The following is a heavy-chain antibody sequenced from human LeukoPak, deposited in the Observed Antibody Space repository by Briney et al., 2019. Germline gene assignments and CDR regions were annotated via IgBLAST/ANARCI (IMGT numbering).Heavy chain of an antibody. CDR3: AREIVSAVAGNFDY. CDR2: ISRSGSTR. D-gene: IGHD6-19*01. CDR1: GFTFSSYE. V-gene: IGHV3-48*03. Sequence: GSLRLSCAASGFTFSSYEMNWVRQAPGKGLEWVSYISRSGSTRTYADSVKGRFTISRDNAQNSLYLEMNSLRAADTAVYYCAREIVSAVAGNFDYWGQGTLVTVSS. J-gene: IGHJ4*02.